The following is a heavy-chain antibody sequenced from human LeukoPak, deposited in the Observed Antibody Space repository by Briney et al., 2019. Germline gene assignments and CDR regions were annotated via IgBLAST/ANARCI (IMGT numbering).Heavy chain of an antibody. J-gene: IGHJ4*02. Sequence: GGSLRLSCAASGFTVSSNYMSWVRQAPGKGLEWVSVIYSGGSTYYADSVKGRFTISRDNSKNTLYLQMNSLRAEDTAVYYCARDLVGATRVKLDYWGQGTLVTVSS. D-gene: IGHD1-26*01. CDR3: ARDLVGATRVKLDY. V-gene: IGHV3-53*01. CDR2: IYSGGST. CDR1: GFTVSSNY.